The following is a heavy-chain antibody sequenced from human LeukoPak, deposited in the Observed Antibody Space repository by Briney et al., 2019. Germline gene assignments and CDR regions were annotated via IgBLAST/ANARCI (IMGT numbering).Heavy chain of an antibody. CDR1: GGTFSSYA. CDR2: IIPILGIA. CDR3: AIVKGSSGYFPFDY. J-gene: IGHJ4*02. D-gene: IGHD3-22*01. Sequence: SVKVSCKASGGTFSSYAISWVRQAPGQGLGWMGRIIPILGIANYAQKFQGRVTITADKSTSTAYMELSSLRSEDTAVYYCAIVKGSSGYFPFDYWGQGTLVTVSS. V-gene: IGHV1-69*04.